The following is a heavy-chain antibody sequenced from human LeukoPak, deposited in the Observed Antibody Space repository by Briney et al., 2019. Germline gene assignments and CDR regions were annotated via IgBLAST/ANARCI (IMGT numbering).Heavy chain of an antibody. CDR2: VHYSGNT. J-gene: IGHJ5*02. CDR1: GVSIGSYY. Sequence: PSETLSLTCAVSGVSIGSYYWNWVRQPPRKALEWIGYVHYSGNTNYNPSLKSRVTMSTDTSKNHFSLKLTSVTAADAAVYYCTSGYQTFDPWGQGTLVTVSS. V-gene: IGHV4-59*01. CDR3: TSGYQTFDP. D-gene: IGHD5-18*01.